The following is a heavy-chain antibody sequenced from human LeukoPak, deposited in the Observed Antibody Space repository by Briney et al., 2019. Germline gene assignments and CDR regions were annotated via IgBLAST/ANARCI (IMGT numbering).Heavy chain of an antibody. CDR3: AREGTAMDAFDY. CDR1: GFTFSSYS. V-gene: IGHV3-30*03. D-gene: IGHD5-18*01. J-gene: IGHJ4*02. Sequence: GRSLRLSCAASGFTFSSYSMYWVRQAPGKGLEWVAVISYHGSNKYYADSVKGRFTISRDNSKNTLYLQMNSLRAEDTALYYCAREGTAMDAFDYWGQGTLVTVSS. CDR2: ISYHGSNK.